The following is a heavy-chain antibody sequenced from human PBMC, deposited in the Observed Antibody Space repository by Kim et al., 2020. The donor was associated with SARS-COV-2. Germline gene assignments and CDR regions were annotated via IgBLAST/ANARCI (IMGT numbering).Heavy chain of an antibody. D-gene: IGHD3-10*01. Sequence: QGRVTMTRDTSISTAYMELSRLRSDDTAVYYCARDPPSFGELSPYFDYWGQGTLVTVSS. V-gene: IGHV1-2*02. J-gene: IGHJ4*02. CDR3: ARDPPSFGELSPYFDY.